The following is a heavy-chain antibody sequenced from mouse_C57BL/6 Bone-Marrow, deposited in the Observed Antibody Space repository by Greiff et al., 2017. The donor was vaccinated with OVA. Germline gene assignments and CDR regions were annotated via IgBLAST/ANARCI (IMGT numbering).Heavy chain of an antibody. CDR1: GYSFTIYY. CDR2: IYPGSVNT. V-gene: IGHV1-66*01. J-gene: IGHJ4*01. Sequence: QVQLQLSGPELVKPGASVKISCKASGYSFTIYYIHWVKQRPGQGLEWIGWIYPGSVNTKYNEKFKGKATLTADTSSSTAYMQLSSLTSEDSAVYYSTRSNYGGLAIDYWCQGTSGTVSS. CDR3: TRSNYGGLAIDY. D-gene: IGHD2-5*01.